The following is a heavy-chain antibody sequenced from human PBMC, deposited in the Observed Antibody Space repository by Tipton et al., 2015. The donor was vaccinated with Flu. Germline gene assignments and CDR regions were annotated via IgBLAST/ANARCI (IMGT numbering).Heavy chain of an antibody. CDR3: ASRGGRESREGNDAVDI. Sequence: VQLVQSGAEVKKPGESLKISCKGSGYSFTTYWIAWVRQMPGKGLEWMGIIYPGDSATRYSPSFQGQVTISADKSISTAYLQWSSRKASDTARYHCASRGGRESREGNDAVDIWGQGTMVPVSS. CDR1: GYSFTTYW. V-gene: IGHV5-51*01. CDR2: IYPGDSAT. J-gene: IGHJ3*02. D-gene: IGHD3-16*01.